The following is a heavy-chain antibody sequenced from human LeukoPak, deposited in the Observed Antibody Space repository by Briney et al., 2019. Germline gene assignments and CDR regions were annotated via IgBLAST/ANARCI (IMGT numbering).Heavy chain of an antibody. V-gene: IGHV1-18*01. Sequence: GASVKVSCKASGYTFTNYGISWVRQAPGQGLEWMGWISAYNGNTNYAEKLQGRVTMTTDTSTSTAYMELRSLRSDDTAVYYCARVETYYDFWSGYYRDPNWFDPWGQGTLVTVSS. CDR3: ARVETYYDFWSGYYRDPNWFDP. CDR1: GYTFTNYG. J-gene: IGHJ5*02. D-gene: IGHD3-3*01. CDR2: ISAYNGNT.